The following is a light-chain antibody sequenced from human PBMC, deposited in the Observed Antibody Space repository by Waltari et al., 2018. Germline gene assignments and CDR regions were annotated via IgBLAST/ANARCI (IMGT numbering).Light chain of an antibody. CDR3: QQYNNWPHT. Sequence: EIVMTQSPGTLSVSPGERATLSCRASQSISSNLAWYQQKPGQAPRLLIFSASTRATGIPARFSGSGSGTEFTLTISSLQSEDFAAYYCQQYNNWPHTFGQGTKLEIK. J-gene: IGKJ2*01. CDR1: QSISSN. V-gene: IGKV3-15*01. CDR2: SAS.